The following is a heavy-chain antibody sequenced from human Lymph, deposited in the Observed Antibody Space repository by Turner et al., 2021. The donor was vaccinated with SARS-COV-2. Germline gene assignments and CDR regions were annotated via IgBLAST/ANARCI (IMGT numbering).Heavy chain of an antibody. CDR1: GYTFTGYY. D-gene: IGHD3-3*01. V-gene: IGHV1-2*02. CDR2: INPNSGGT. J-gene: IGHJ6*02. Sequence: HVQLAQSGAEVTKPGPSVKVSCTASGYTFTGYYMHWVRQAPGQGLEWMGWINPNSGGTIYAQKFQGRVTMTRDTSISTAYMELSRLRSDDTAVYYCARDVERYNDFWSGYSGGYGLDVWGQGTTVTVSS. CDR3: ARDVERYNDFWSGYSGGYGLDV.